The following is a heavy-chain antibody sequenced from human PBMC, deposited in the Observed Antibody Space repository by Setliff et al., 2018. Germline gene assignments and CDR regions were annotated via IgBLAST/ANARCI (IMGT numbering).Heavy chain of an antibody. D-gene: IGHD3-22*01. CDR2: ISHSNTYI. V-gene: IGHV3-21*01. CDR1: GFTFSNYT. J-gene: IGHJ5*02. Sequence: GGSLRLSCAASGFTFSNYTMNWVRQAPGKGLEWVSSISHSNTYIYYADSVKGRFTISRDNATNSLYLQMNSLRAEDTAVYYCARGNFYYFDRTGRGPNWFDPWGQGTLVTVSS. CDR3: ARGNFYYFDRTGRGPNWFDP.